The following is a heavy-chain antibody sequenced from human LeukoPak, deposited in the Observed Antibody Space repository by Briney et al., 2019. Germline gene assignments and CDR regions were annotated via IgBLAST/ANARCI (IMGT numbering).Heavy chain of an antibody. J-gene: IGHJ4*02. Sequence: GGSLRLSCAASGFTFSSYGMHWVRQAPGKGLEWVAFIRYDGSNKYYADSVKGRFTISRDNSKNTLYLQMNSLRAEDTAVYYCARGVLRERRGYSGIFDYWGQGTLVTVSS. D-gene: IGHD5-12*01. CDR1: GFTFSSYG. CDR2: IRYDGSNK. CDR3: ARGVLRERRGYSGIFDY. V-gene: IGHV3-30*02.